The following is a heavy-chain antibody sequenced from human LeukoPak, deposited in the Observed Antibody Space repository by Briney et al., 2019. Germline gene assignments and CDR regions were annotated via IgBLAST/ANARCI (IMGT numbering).Heavy chain of an antibody. Sequence: GGSLRLSCAASGFTFSSYGMHWVRQAPGKGLEWVAVISYDGSNKYYADSVKGRFTISRDNSKNTLYLQMNSLRAEDTAVYYCARDMPGLVGRDPYYFDYWGQGTLVTVSS. CDR3: ARDMPGLVGRDPYYFDY. V-gene: IGHV3-30*03. CDR2: ISYDGSNK. CDR1: GFTFSSYG. D-gene: IGHD6-19*01. J-gene: IGHJ4*02.